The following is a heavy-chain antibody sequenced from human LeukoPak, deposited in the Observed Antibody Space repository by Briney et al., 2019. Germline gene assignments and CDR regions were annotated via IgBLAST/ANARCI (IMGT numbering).Heavy chain of an antibody. J-gene: IGHJ4*02. V-gene: IGHV3-13*01. Sequence: GGSLRLSCAASGFTFSSHDMHWVRQATGKGLEWVSTIGTAGDTYYPGSVKGRFTISRENAKNSLYLQMNILKAGDTVVYYCARGGPGYYLDYWGQGTLVTVSP. CDR1: GFTFSSHD. CDR3: ARGGPGYYLDY. CDR2: IGTAGDT.